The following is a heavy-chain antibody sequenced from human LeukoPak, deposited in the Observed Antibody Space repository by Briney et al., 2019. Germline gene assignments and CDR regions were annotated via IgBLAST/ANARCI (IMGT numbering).Heavy chain of an antibody. CDR1: GFTFSSYA. CDR2: TSYDGSNK. Sequence: GGSLRLSCAASGFTFSSYAMHWVRQAPGKGLEWVAVTSYDGSNKYYADSVKGRFTISRDNSKNTLYLQMNSLRAEDTAVYYCAKDQVPYDYVWGSYRYNGPFWSYYGMDVWGQGTTVTVSS. J-gene: IGHJ6*02. CDR3: AKDQVPYDYVWGSYRYNGPFWSYYGMDV. D-gene: IGHD3-16*02. V-gene: IGHV3-30-3*01.